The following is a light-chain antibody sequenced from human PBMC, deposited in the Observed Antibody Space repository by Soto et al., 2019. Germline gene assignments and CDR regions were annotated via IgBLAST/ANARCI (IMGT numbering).Light chain of an antibody. CDR1: QAISTY. CDR2: AAS. CDR3: QQYYSYPLT. J-gene: IGKJ4*01. V-gene: IGKV1-8*01. Sequence: AIRMTQSPSSFSASTGDRVTITCRASQAISTYLAWFQQKPGKAPKLLIYAASTLQSGVPSRFSGSGSETDFTLTISSLQSEDFATYYCQQYYSYPLTFGGGTKVEIK.